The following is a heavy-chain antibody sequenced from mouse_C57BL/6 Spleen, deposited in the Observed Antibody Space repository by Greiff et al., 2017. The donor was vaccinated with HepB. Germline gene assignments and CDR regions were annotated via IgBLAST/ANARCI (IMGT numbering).Heavy chain of an antibody. V-gene: IGHV1-81*01. CDR1: GYTFTSYG. CDR3: ARGGSITTVVAFDY. CDR2: IYPRSGNT. J-gene: IGHJ2*01. Sequence: VQLQQSGAELARPGASVKLSCKASGYTFTSYGISWVKQRTGQGLEWIGEIYPRSGNTYYNEKFKGKATLTADKSSSTAYMELRSLTSEDSAVYFCARGGSITTVVAFDYWGQGTTLTVSS. D-gene: IGHD1-1*01.